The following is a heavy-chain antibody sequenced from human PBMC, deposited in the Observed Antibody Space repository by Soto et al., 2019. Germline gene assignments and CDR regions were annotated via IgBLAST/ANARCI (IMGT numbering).Heavy chain of an antibody. CDR1: GFTFSHYG. J-gene: IGHJ4*02. CDR2: TWSGGRGE. Sequence: QVQLVESGGGVVQPGTSLRLSCAASGFTFSHYGIHWVRQAPGKGLEWVAVTWSGGRGEYYADSVRGRFTISRDNSKTTVYLQMNSLRAEDTAVYYCAKDRQYPRDYFHYWGQGTLVTVSS. CDR3: AKDRQYPRDYFHY. D-gene: IGHD4-4*01. V-gene: IGHV3-33*06.